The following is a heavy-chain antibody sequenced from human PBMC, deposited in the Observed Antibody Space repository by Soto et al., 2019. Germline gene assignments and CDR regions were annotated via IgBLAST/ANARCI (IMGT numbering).Heavy chain of an antibody. CDR1: GFTFSSYW. J-gene: IGHJ4*02. V-gene: IGHV3-7*01. CDR3: ATGFGAFHS. CDR2: IKQDGSEQ. D-gene: IGHD3-10*01. Sequence: VQLVESGGGLVQPGGSLRLSCAASGFTFSSYWMTWVRQAPGKGLEWVGNIKQDGSEQYYVDSVKGRFTISRDNAKNSLWLQMNNLRADDTAVYYCATGFGAFHSWGQGTLVTVSS.